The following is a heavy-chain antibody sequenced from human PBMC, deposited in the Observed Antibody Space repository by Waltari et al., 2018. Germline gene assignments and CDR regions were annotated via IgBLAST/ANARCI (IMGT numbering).Heavy chain of an antibody. D-gene: IGHD3-3*01. J-gene: IGHJ6*02. Sequence: EVKLLESGGDLVQPGESLSISGVASGSIFSSSSMTWVRRAPGKGLEWVSSISGDSVSTYYADSVRGRFTIFRDNSKDTVYLQMDRLRGEDGGLYFCAKGHSGSPTIFGVIYYGLEVWGQGTTVTVSS. CDR3: AKGHSGSPTIFGVIYYGLEV. V-gene: IGHV3-23*01. CDR1: GSIFSSSS. CDR2: ISGDSVST.